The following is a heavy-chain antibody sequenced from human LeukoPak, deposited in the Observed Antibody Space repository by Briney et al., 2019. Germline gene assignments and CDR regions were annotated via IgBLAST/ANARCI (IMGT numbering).Heavy chain of an antibody. V-gene: IGHV4-59*08. CDR1: GAPFSNYY. J-gene: IGHJ3*02. Sequence: SETLSLTCTVSGAPFSNYYWSWIRQPPGKGLEWIGYIIYSGSTKYNPSLKSRVTISVDTSKNQFSLKLSSVTAADTAVYYCARHRTMVRGVRPRGAFDIWGQGTMVTVSS. CDR3: ARHRTMVRGVRPRGAFDI. D-gene: IGHD3-10*01. CDR2: IIYSGST.